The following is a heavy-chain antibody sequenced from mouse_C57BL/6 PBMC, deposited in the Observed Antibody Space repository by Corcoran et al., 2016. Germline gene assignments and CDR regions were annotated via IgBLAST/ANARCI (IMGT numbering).Heavy chain of an antibody. Sequence: QIQLVQSGPELKKPGETVKISCKASGYTFTTYGMSWVKQAPGKGLKWMGWINTYSGVPTYADDFKGRFAFSLETSASTAYLQINNLKNEDTATYFCARKGYGSSPYYDAMDYWGQGTSVTVSS. D-gene: IGHD1-1*01. CDR3: ARKGYGSSPYYDAMDY. J-gene: IGHJ4*01. V-gene: IGHV9-3*01. CDR1: GYTFTTYG. CDR2: INTYSGVP.